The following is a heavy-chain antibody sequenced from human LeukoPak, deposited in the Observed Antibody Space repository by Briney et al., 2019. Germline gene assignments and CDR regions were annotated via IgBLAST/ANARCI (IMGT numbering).Heavy chain of an antibody. J-gene: IGHJ4*02. Sequence: PSETLSLTCTVSRGSISGSFWSWIRQPPGKGLEWIGYIHYTGSYKSNPSLKSRVTLSVDTSKNELSLRLTSVTAADTAVYYCARGRISAQFFDCWGQGTLVTVSS. CDR1: RGSISGSF. V-gene: IGHV4-59*01. CDR3: ARGRISAQFFDC. D-gene: IGHD3-3*02. CDR2: IHYTGSY.